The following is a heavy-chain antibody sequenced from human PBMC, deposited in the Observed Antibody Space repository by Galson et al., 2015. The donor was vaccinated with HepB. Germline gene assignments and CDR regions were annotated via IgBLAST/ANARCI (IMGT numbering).Heavy chain of an antibody. CDR1: GFTFSSYA. CDR3: AKVIAGRTDY. D-gene: IGHD6-13*01. J-gene: IGHJ4*02. CDR2: ISGSGGST. V-gene: IGHV3-23*01. Sequence: ASGFTFSSYAMSWVRQAPGKGLEWVSAISGSGGSTYYADSVKGRFTISRDNSKNTLYLQMNSLRAEDTAVYYCAKVIAGRTDYWGQGTLVTVSS.